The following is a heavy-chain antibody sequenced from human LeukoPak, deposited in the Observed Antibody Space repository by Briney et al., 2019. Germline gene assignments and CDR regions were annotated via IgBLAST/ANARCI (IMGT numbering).Heavy chain of an antibody. Sequence: PSETLSLTCTVSGYSISSGYYWGWIRQPPGEGLEWIGSIYHSGSTYYNPSLKSRVTISVDTSKNQFSLKLSSVTAADTAVYYCARSDGYGLVGIWGQGTMVTVSS. J-gene: IGHJ3*02. CDR2: IYHSGST. CDR3: ARSDGYGLVGI. D-gene: IGHD3-10*01. V-gene: IGHV4-38-2*02. CDR1: GYSISSGYY.